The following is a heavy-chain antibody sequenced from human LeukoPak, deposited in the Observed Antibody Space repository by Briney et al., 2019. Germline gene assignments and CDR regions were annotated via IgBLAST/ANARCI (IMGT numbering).Heavy chain of an antibody. J-gene: IGHJ4*02. V-gene: IGHV4-31*02. D-gene: IGHD2-21*01. CDR2: IYYSGRI. CDR3: TREAPYSIDY. CDR1: GGSISSGGLY. Sequence: SETLSLTCSVSGGSISSGGLYWSWIRQHPGKGLEWIGYIYYSGRIYYNPSLKSRVTISFDTSKNQFFLKLRSVTAADTAVYYCTREAPYSIDYWGQGTLVTVSS.